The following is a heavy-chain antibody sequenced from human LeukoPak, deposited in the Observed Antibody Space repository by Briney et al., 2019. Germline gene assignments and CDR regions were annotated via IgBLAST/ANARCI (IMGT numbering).Heavy chain of an antibody. Sequence: GASVKVSCKASGYTFTSYYMHWVRQAPGQGLEWMGIINPSGGSTSYAQKFQGRVTMTRDTSISTAYMELSRLRSDDTAVYYCARVGFPIAAAGNPYYFDYWGQGTLVTVSS. CDR3: ARVGFPIAAAGNPYYFDY. J-gene: IGHJ4*02. CDR2: INPSGGST. V-gene: IGHV1-46*01. D-gene: IGHD6-13*01. CDR1: GYTFTSYY.